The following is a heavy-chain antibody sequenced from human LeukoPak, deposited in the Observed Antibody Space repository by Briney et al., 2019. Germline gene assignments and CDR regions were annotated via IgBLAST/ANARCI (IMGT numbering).Heavy chain of an antibody. CDR3: ASPSVVPAAHDAFDI. J-gene: IGHJ3*02. D-gene: IGHD2-2*01. V-gene: IGHV4-61*02. CDR2: IYTSGST. CDR1: GGSISSGSYY. Sequence: SQTLSLTCTVSGGSISSGSYYWSWIRQPAGKGLEWIGRIYTSGSTNYNPSLKSRVTISVDTSKNQFSLKLSSVTAADTAVYYCASPSVVPAAHDAFDIWGQGTMVTVSS.